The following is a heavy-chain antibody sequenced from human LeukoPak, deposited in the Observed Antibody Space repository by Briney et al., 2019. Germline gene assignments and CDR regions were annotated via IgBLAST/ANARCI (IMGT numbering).Heavy chain of an antibody. CDR2: IGGSGGST. CDR1: GFTFSSYA. D-gene: IGHD6-19*01. J-gene: IGHJ4*02. Sequence: GGSLRLSCAASGFTFSSYAMSWVRQAPGKGLEWVSAIGGSGGSTYYADSVKGRFTISRDNSKNTLYLQMNSLRAEDTAVYYCAKLRSVAGTVWYFDYWGQGTLVTVSS. V-gene: IGHV3-23*01. CDR3: AKLRSVAGTVWYFDY.